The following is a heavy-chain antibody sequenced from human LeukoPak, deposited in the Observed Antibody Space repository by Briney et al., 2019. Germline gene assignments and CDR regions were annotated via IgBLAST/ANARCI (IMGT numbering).Heavy chain of an antibody. J-gene: IGHJ4*02. CDR1: GFTFSSYA. V-gene: IGHV3-23*01. CDR3: ASRSGSEDY. D-gene: IGHD3-10*01. Sequence: PGGSLRLSCAASGFTFSSYAMSWVRQAPGKGLEWVSGIIGSGAATYYADSLKGRFTISRDNATNSLYLQMNSLRAEDTAVYYCASRSGSEDYWGQGTLVTVSS. CDR2: IIGSGAAT.